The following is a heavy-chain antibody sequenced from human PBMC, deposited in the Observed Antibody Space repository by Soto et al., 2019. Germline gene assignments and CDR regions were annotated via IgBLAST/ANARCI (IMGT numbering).Heavy chain of an antibody. Sequence: QVQLQESGPGLVKPSQTLSLTCTVSGGSISSGDYYWSWIRQPPGKGLEWIGYIYYSGSTYYNPSLKSRVTISVDTSQNQISRKLSSVTAPDTSEYYCASVEGTVVITAAIPGGGSFDPWVEGALIAVS. D-gene: IGHD2-2*02. V-gene: IGHV4-30-4*01. CDR1: GGSISSGDYY. CDR2: IYYSGST. CDR3: ASVEGTVVITAAIPGGGSFDP. J-gene: IGHJ5*02.